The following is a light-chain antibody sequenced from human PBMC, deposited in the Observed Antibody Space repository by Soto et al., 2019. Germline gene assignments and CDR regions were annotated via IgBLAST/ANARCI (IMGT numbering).Light chain of an antibody. J-gene: IGLJ2*01. V-gene: IGLV1-40*01. CDR1: SSNIGTGYD. Sequence: QSVLTQPPSVSGAPGQRVTISCTGSSSNIGTGYDVHWYQQLPGTAPKLLIYGHNNRPSGVPDRFSASKSGTSASLAITGLQGEDEADYDCQSYDTSLSGSVVFGGGTKLTV. CDR2: GHN. CDR3: QSYDTSLSGSVV.